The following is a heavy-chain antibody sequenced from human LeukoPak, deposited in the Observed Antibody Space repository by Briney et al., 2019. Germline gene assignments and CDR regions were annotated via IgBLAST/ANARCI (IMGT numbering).Heavy chain of an antibody. CDR3: TRDRRDGYNYVDI. CDR2: VSFSGST. Sequence: SETLSLTCTVSGGSINSHYWSWIRQPPGKGRGWVGFVSFSGSTDYNPSLKSRVTISVDTSKNQFSLKLISVTAADTAVYYCTRDRRDGYNYVDIWSQGTLVTVSS. D-gene: IGHD5-24*01. V-gene: IGHV4-59*11. J-gene: IGHJ4*02. CDR1: GGSINSHY.